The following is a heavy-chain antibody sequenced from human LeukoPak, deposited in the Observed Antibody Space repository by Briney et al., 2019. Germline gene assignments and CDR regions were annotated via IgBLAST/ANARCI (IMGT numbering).Heavy chain of an antibody. CDR1: GYTFTGYY. J-gene: IGHJ5*02. CDR3: ARAGGRSWFDP. V-gene: IGHV1-2*02. Sequence: ASVKVSCKASGYTFTGYYMHWVRQAPGQGLEWMGWINPNSGGTNYAQKFQGRVTMATDTSMSTAYMELSRLTSDDTAVYYCARAGGRSWFDPWGQGTLVTVSS. CDR2: INPNSGGT.